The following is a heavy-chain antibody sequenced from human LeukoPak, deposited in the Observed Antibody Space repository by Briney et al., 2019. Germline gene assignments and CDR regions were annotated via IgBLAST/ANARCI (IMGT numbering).Heavy chain of an antibody. CDR3: ARRSAGSGFDY. CDR1: GGPISSSGSY. Sequence: SETLSLTCTVSGGPISSSGSYWGWIRQPPGKGLEWIGTISYSGNTYYNPSLKSRSTISVDTSKNQFSLKLSSVTAADTAVYYCARRSAGSGFDYWGQGTLVTVSS. D-gene: IGHD3-10*01. V-gene: IGHV4-39*01. J-gene: IGHJ4*02. CDR2: ISYSGNT.